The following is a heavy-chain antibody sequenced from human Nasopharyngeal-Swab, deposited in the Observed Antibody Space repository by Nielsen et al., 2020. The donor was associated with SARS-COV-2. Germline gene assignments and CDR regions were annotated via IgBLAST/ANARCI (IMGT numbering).Heavy chain of an antibody. CDR1: GFTVYDYA. CDR3: AKDMVLVDIVVVPAAMPDY. CDR2: ISWDGGST. V-gene: IGHV3-43D*04. Sequence: GVSLKISCAASGFTVYDYAMHWVRQAPGKGLEWVSLISWDGGSTYYADSVKGRFTISRDNSKNSLYLQMNSLRAEDTALYYCAKDMVLVDIVVVPAAMPDYWGQGTLVTVSS. D-gene: IGHD2-2*01. J-gene: IGHJ4*02.